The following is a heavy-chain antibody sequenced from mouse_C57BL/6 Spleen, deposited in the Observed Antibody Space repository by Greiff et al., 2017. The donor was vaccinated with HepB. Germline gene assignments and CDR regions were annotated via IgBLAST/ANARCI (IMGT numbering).Heavy chain of an antibody. J-gene: IGHJ4*01. V-gene: IGHV1-62-2*01. CDR1: GYTFTEYT. CDR3: ARHEDKYYGSSYIYAMDY. CDR2: FYPGSGSI. Sequence: QVQLQQSGAELVKPGASVKLSCKASGYTFTEYTIHWVKQRSGQGLEWIGWFYPGSGSIKYNEKFKDKATLTADKSSSTVYMELSRLTSDDSAVYFCARHEDKYYGSSYIYAMDYWGQGTSVTVSS. D-gene: IGHD1-1*01.